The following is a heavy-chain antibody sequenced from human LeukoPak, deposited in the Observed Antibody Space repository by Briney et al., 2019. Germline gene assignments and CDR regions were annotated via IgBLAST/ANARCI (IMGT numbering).Heavy chain of an antibody. D-gene: IGHD2-2*02. Sequence: GESLRLSCAASGFTFSDYYMSWIRQAPGKGLEWVSYISSSGSTIYYADSVKGQFTISRDNAKNSLYLQMNSLRAEDTAVYYCARDYRGTIVVVPAAIGAARSTDYYYYGMDVWGQGTTVTVSS. CDR3: ARDYRGTIVVVPAAIGAARSTDYYYYGMDV. V-gene: IGHV3-11*01. CDR1: GFTFSDYY. J-gene: IGHJ6*02. CDR2: ISSSGSTI.